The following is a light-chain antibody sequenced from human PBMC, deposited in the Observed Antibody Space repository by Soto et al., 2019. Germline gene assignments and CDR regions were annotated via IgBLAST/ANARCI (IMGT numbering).Light chain of an antibody. CDR3: SSYTNSSPVFV. J-gene: IGLJ1*01. CDR1: SSDVGGYDS. V-gene: IGLV2-14*03. CDR2: DVN. Sequence: QSALTQPASVSGSPGQSITISCSGTSSDVGGYDSVSWYQQHPGKAPKLMIYDVNNRPSGVSNRFSGSKSGSTASLTISGLQAEHEADYYCSSYTNSSPVFVFGTGTKLTVL.